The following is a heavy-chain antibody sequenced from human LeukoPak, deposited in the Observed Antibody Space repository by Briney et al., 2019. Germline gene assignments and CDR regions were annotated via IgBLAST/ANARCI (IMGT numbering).Heavy chain of an antibody. CDR1: GYTFTSYG. V-gene: IGHV1-18*01. CDR2: ISAYNGNT. CDR3: ARVLELDHYYYYYGMDV. D-gene: IGHD1-1*01. Sequence: ASVKVSCKASGYTFTSYGISWVRQAPGQGLEWMGWISAYNGNTHYAQKLQGRVTMTTDTSTSTAYMELRSLRSDDTAVYYCARVLELDHYYYYYGMDVWGQGTTVTVSS. J-gene: IGHJ6*02.